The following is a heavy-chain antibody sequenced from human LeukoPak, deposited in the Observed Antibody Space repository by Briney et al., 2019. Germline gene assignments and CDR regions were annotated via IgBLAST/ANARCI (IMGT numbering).Heavy chain of an antibody. D-gene: IGHD6-19*01. J-gene: IGHJ4*02. Sequence: SETLSLTCTVSGGAISNYYWSWIRQPAGKGLEWIGRIYSSGSTNYNPSLKSRVTMSVDTSKTQFSLKLTSVTAADTAVYYCARSIAVADPRYFDYWGQGTLVTVSS. CDR1: GGAISNYY. V-gene: IGHV4-4*07. CDR3: ARSIAVADPRYFDY. CDR2: IYSSGST.